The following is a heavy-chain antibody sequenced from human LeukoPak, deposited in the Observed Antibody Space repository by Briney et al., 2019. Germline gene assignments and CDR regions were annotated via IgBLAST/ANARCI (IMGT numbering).Heavy chain of an antibody. D-gene: IGHD3-3*01. V-gene: IGHV3-48*01. CDR2: ISSTSSTI. Sequence: GGSLRLSCAVSGFTFSSYSLNWVRQAPGKGLEWLSYISSTSSTIYYADSVRGRFTISRDNAKKSLYLEMNSLRAEDTAVYYCAQKFWSGYDWFDPWGQGTLVTVSS. CDR1: GFTFSSYS. J-gene: IGHJ5*02. CDR3: AQKFWSGYDWFDP.